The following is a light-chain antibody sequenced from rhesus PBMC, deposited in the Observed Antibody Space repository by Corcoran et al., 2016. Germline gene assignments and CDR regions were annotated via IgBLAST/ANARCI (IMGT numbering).Light chain of an antibody. CDR3: QQHDNPPLT. J-gene: IGKJ4*01. CDR1: QGISNW. V-gene: IGKV1-69*01. CDR2: RAS. Sequence: DIQMTQSPSSLSASVGDRVTITCRASQGISNWLAWYQQKIGKAPKLLIYRASNLERGVPSRFSGSGSGTDCTLNISSLQPEDIATYYCQQHDNPPLTFGGGTKVELK.